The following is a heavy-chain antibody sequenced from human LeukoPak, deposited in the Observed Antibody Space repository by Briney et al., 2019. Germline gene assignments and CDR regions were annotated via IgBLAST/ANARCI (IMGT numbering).Heavy chain of an antibody. Sequence: PSETLSLTCAVSGGSISSSNWWSWVRQPPGKGLEWIGEIYHSGSTYYNPSLKSRVTISVDTSKNQFSLKLSSVTAADTAVYYCARPYGDYYFSGIGDTDYWGQGTLVTVSS. V-gene: IGHV4-4*02. CDR2: IYHSGST. CDR3: ARPYGDYYFSGIGDTDY. CDR1: GGSISSSNW. D-gene: IGHD4-17*01. J-gene: IGHJ4*02.